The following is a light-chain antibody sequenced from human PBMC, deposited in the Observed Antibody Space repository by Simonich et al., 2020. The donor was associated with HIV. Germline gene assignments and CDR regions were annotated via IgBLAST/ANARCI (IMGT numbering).Light chain of an antibody. V-gene: IGLV2-14*02. CDR3: SSYTSRSTWV. J-gene: IGLJ3*02. Sequence: QSALTQPASVSGSTGQSITISCTGTSSDVGSYNLVSWYQQHPGKAPKLMIYDVSKRPSGVSNRFSCSKSGNTASLTISGLQAEDEADYYCSSYTSRSTWVFGGGTKLTVL. CDR1: SSDVGSYNL. CDR2: DVS.